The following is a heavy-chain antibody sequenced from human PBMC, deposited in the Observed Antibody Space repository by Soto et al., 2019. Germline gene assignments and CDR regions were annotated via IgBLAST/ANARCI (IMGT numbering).Heavy chain of an antibody. J-gene: IGHJ5*01. CDR2: IIPIFGTA. Sequence: SVKVSCKAPGGTFSSSAISWVRQAPGQGLEWMGGIIPIFGTANYAQKFQGRVTITADKSTSKAYMELSSLRSEDTAVYYCASDRPARQPPFSFNWFDSWGRETRGTVSS. D-gene: IGHD3-16*01. CDR1: GGTFSSSA. V-gene: IGHV1-69*06. CDR3: ASDRPARQPPFSFNWFDS.